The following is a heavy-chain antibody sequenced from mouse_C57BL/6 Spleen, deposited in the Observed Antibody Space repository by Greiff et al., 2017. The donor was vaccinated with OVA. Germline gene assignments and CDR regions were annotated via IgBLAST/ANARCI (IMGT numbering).Heavy chain of an antibody. V-gene: IGHV1-80*01. D-gene: IGHD4-1*01. Sequence: VQLQQSGAELVKPGASVKISCTASGYAFSSYWLNWVKQRPGKGLEWIGQIYPGDGDPNYNGKFKGKATLTADKSSSTADMQLSSLTSEDCAVYFCERLGLGRAYWGQGTLVTVPA. CDR2: IYPGDGDP. CDR3: ERLGLGRAY. J-gene: IGHJ3*01. CDR1: GYAFSSYW.